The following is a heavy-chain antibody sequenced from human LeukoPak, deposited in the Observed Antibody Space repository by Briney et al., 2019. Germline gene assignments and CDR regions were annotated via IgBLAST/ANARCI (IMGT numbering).Heavy chain of an antibody. V-gene: IGHV3-30*02. CDR2: IRYDGSHK. Sequence: GGSLRLSWAASGFTFSSYVMHWVRQAPGEGLEWVAFIRYDGSHKYYADSVKGRFTISRDNSKNTLYLQMNSLRAEDTAVYYCARRRWELFYVRGDYFDYWGQGTLVTVSS. J-gene: IGHJ4*02. CDR3: ARRRWELFYVRGDYFDY. D-gene: IGHD3-10*02. CDR1: GFTFSSYV.